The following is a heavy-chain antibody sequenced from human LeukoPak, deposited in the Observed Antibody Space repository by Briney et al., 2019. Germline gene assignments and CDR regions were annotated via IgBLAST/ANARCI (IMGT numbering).Heavy chain of an antibody. J-gene: IGHJ5*02. CDR2: IYYSGST. D-gene: IGHD2-8*02. V-gene: IGHV4-34*01. CDR1: GGSFSGYY. Sequence: SETLSLTCAVYGGSFSGYYWSWIRQPPGKGLEWIGSIYYSGSTYYNPSLKSRVTISVDTSKNQFSLKLSSVTAADTAVYYCASLNYWDPWGQGTLVTVSS. CDR3: ASLNYWDP.